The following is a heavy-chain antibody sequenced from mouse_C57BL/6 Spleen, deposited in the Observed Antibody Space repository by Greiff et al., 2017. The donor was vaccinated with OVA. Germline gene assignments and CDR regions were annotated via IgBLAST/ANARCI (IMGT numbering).Heavy chain of an antibody. V-gene: IGHV1-84*01. CDR2: IYPGSGNT. J-gene: IGHJ4*01. CDR1: GYTFTDYY. Sequence: QVQLKESGPELVKPGASVKISCKASGYTFTDYYINWVKQRPGQGLEWIGWIYPGSGNTKYNEKFKGKATLTVDTSYRTAYMQLSSLHSEDYAVSFCARGIGNKGYYYAMDYWGQGTSVTVSS. D-gene: IGHD1-3*01. CDR3: ARGIGNKGYYYAMDY.